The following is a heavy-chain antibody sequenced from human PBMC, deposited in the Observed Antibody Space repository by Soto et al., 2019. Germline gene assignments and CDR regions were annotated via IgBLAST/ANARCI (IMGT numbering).Heavy chain of an antibody. CDR2: IYYTGIT. D-gene: IGHD6-13*01. Sequence: PSETLSLTCTLSGGSLSGGSYHWSWIRQSPGKGLEWLAYIYYTGITNYNPSLQSRVTISLHTSKNQFSLKVSSVTAADTAVYFCARGNLAAAGSFDYWGQGALVTVSS. V-gene: IGHV4-61*01. J-gene: IGHJ4*02. CDR3: ARGNLAAAGSFDY. CDR1: GGSLSGGSYH.